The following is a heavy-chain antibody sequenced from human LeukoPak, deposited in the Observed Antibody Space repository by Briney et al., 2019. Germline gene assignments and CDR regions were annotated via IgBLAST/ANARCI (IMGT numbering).Heavy chain of an antibody. D-gene: IGHD6-19*01. Sequence: PGGSLRLSCAGSGFTFSSYAMTWVRQAPGTGLEWVSSISRSDGTTYYADSVKGRFTISRDNSKNTLFLQMNSLRAEDTAVYYCARDKAVALDYWGQGTLVTVSS. CDR1: GFTFSSYA. V-gene: IGHV3-23*01. CDR2: ISRSDGTT. CDR3: ARDKAVALDY. J-gene: IGHJ4*02.